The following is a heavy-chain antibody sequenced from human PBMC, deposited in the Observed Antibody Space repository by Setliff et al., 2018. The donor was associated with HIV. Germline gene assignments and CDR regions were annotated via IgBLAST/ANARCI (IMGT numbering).Heavy chain of an antibody. CDR1: GYSISSGCY. Sequence: SETLSLTCAVSGYSISSGCYWGWIRQPPGKGLEWIGSMYHTGSTYYNPSLKSRPTISVDTSKNQFSLKLSSATAADTAVYYCARRLQFLEFLHGVGGLDVWGQGTTVTVS. CDR3: ARRLQFLEFLHGVGGLDV. J-gene: IGHJ6*02. D-gene: IGHD3-3*01. V-gene: IGHV4-38-2*01. CDR2: MYHTGST.